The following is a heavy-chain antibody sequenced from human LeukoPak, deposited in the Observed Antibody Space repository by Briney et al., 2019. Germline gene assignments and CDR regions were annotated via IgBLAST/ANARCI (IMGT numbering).Heavy chain of an antibody. CDR2: ISGSGVST. CDR1: GFTFSSYG. J-gene: IGHJ5*02. Sequence: GGSLRLSCAASGFTFSSYGMTWVRQAPGKGLEWVSVISGSGVSTYYADSVKGRFTVSRDNAKNTLYLQMNSLRAEDTAVYYCARVRDLPFDPWGQGTLVTVSS. CDR3: ARVRDLPFDP. V-gene: IGHV3-23*01. D-gene: IGHD3-10*01.